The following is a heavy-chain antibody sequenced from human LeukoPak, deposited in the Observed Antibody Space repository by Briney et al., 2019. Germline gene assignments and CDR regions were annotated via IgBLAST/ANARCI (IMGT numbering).Heavy chain of an antibody. V-gene: IGHV3-23*01. Sequence: GGSLRLSCAPSGFTFSSYAMSWVRQAPGKGLEWVSAISGSGGSTYYADSVKGRFTISRDNSRNTLSLQMNSLRTDDTAVYYCAKVTFGGVIADHFDSWGQGTLVTVSS. CDR2: ISGSGGST. CDR1: GFTFSSYA. J-gene: IGHJ4*02. D-gene: IGHD3-16*02. CDR3: AKVTFGGVIADHFDS.